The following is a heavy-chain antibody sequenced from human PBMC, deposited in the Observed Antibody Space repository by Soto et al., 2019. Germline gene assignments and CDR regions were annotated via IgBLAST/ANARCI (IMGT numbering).Heavy chain of an antibody. J-gene: IGHJ6*02. D-gene: IGHD6-6*01. CDR3: AISRIAARPGAWYYYYDKDV. Sequence: QVQLVQSGAEVKKPGSSVKVSCKASGGTFSSYAISWVRQAPGQGLEWMGGIIPIFGTANYAQKFQGRVTITEDKCTRTAYMELSSLGCEDTAVYYCAISRIAARPGAWYYYYDKDVWGQGTKVTVSS. CDR1: GGTFSSYA. CDR2: IIPIFGTA. V-gene: IGHV1-69*06.